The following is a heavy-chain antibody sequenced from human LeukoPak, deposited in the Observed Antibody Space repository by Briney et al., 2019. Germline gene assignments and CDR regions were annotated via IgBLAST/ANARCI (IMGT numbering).Heavy chain of an antibody. CDR3: ARLLGYCSSTSCPNYYGMDV. CDR1: GYSFNTYW. V-gene: IGHV5-51*01. D-gene: IGHD2-2*01. Sequence: GESLKTSCKGSGYSFNTYWIGWVRQMPGKGLEWMGIMYPDDSDIRYSPTYQGQVTFSADKSISTAYLQWSSLQASDSGIYYCARLLGYCSSTSCPNYYGMDVWGQGTTVTVSS. CDR2: MYPDDSDI. J-gene: IGHJ6*02.